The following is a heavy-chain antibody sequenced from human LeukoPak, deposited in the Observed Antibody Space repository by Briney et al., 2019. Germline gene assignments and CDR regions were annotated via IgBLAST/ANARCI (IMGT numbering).Heavy chain of an antibody. CDR2: ISSSSSYI. CDR1: GFTFSSYA. CDR3: AMTYYDFWSGEKPQGAFDI. D-gene: IGHD3-3*01. J-gene: IGHJ3*02. Sequence: GGSLRLSCAASGFTFSSYAMSWVRQAPGKGLEWVSSISSSSSYIYYADSVKGRFTISRDNAKNSLYLQMNSLRAEDTAVYYCAMTYYDFWSGEKPQGAFDIWGQGTMVTVSS. V-gene: IGHV3-21*01.